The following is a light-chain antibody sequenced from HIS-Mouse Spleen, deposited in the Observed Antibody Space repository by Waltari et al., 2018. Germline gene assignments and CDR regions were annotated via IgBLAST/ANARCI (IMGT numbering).Light chain of an antibody. CDR2: EGS. CDR1: SSDVGSYNL. J-gene: IGLJ2*01. V-gene: IGLV2-23*01. Sequence: QSALTQPASVSGSPGQSITISCTGTSSDVGSYNLVPWYQQHPGKAPKLMIYEGSKRPSGVSHRFSGSKSGDTASLTISGLQAEDEADYYCCSYAGSSTVVFGGGTKLTVL. CDR3: CSYAGSSTVV.